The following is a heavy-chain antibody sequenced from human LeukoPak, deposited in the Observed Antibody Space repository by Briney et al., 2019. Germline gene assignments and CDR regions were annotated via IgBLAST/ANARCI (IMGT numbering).Heavy chain of an antibody. CDR1: GFTFSSYA. CDR3: AKGGLSGSYSN. Sequence: GGSLRLSCAASGFTFSSYAMSWVRQAPGKGLEWVSIISDGGGSTFYADSVKGRFTISRDNPKNTLYLQMNSLRAEDTAVYYCAKGGLSGSYSNWGQGTLVTVSS. J-gene: IGHJ4*02. D-gene: IGHD1-26*01. CDR2: ISDGGGST. V-gene: IGHV3-23*01.